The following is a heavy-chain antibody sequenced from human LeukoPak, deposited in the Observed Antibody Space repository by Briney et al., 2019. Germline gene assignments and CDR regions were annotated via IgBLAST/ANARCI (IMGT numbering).Heavy chain of an antibody. Sequence: SETLSLTCTVSGGSISSSSYYWGWIRQPPGKGLEWIGSIYYSGSTYYNPSLKSRVTISVDTSKNQFSLKLSSVTAADTAVYYCARDGWAVVTQGMVNWFDPWGQGTLVTVSS. J-gene: IGHJ5*02. CDR3: ARDGWAVVTQGMVNWFDP. D-gene: IGHD4-23*01. V-gene: IGHV4-39*07. CDR2: IYYSGST. CDR1: GGSISSSSYY.